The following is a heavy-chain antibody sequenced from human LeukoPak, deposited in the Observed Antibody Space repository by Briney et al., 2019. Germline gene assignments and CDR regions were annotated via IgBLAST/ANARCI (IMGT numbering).Heavy chain of an antibody. J-gene: IGHJ4*02. CDR1: GYTFTSYY. CDR3: ARSDTAYNYFDY. V-gene: IGHV1-46*01. Sequence: ASVKVSCKASGYTFTSYYMHWVRQAPGQGLEWMGIINPSGGSTSHAQKFQGRVTMTRDTSTSTVYMELSSLRSEDTAVYYCARSDTAYNYFDYWGQGTLVTVSS. D-gene: IGHD1-14*01. CDR2: INPSGGST.